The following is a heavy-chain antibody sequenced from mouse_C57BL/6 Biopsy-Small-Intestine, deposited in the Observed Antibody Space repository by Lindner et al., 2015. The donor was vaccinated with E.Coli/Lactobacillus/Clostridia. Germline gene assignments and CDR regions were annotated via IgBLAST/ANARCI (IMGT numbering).Heavy chain of an antibody. J-gene: IGHJ2*01. CDR3: AGSHLLLRSYFDY. CDR2: IDPDFGTT. CDR1: GYSFTDYN. D-gene: IGHD1-1*01. V-gene: IGHV1-39*01. Sequence: VQLQESGPELVKPGASVKISCKASGYSFTDYNINWVKQSNGKSLEWVGVIDPDFGTTSYNQKFKGKATLTVDQSSSTAYMQLNSLTSEDSAVYYCAGSHLLLRSYFDYWGQGTTLTVSS.